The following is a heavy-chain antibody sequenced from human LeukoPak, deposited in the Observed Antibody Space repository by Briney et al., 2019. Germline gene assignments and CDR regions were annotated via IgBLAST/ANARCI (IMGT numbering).Heavy chain of an antibody. CDR1: GGSISSGDYY. D-gene: IGHD3-10*01. V-gene: IGHV4-30-4*01. Sequence: SQTLSLTCTVSGGSISSGDYYWSWIRQHPGKGLEWFGYIYYSGSTFYNPSLKSRITISVDTSKNQFSLKLSSVTAADTAVYYCARQARVRENYIDYWGQGTLVTVSS. J-gene: IGHJ4*02. CDR3: ARQARVRENYIDY. CDR2: IYYSGST.